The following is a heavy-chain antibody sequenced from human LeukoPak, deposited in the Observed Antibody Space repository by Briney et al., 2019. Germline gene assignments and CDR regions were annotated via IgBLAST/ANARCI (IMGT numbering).Heavy chain of an antibody. CDR1: GFTFSSYA. D-gene: IGHD2-15*01. CDR3: AKDIRVVVVAATSFDY. J-gene: IGHJ4*02. Sequence: GGSLRLSCAASGFTFSSYAMSWVRQAPGKGLEWVSAIRGSGGSTYYADSVKGRFTISRDNSKNTLYLQMNSLRAEDTAVYYCAKDIRVVVVAATSFDYWGQGTLVTVSS. V-gene: IGHV3-23*01. CDR2: IRGSGGST.